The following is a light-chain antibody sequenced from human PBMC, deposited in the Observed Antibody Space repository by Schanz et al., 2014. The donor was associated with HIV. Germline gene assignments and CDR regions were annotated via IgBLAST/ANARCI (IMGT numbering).Light chain of an antibody. V-gene: IGLV1-40*01. CDR1: SSNIGAGYD. CDR2: GNN. J-gene: IGLJ1*01. CDR3: ASYTNSATFV. Sequence: QSVLTQPPSVSGAPGQRVTISCAGSSSNIGAGYDVHWYHHLPGSAPKLLISGNNNRPSGVPDRFSGSKSGNTASLTISGLQAEDEADYYCASYTNSATFVFGTGTKLTVL.